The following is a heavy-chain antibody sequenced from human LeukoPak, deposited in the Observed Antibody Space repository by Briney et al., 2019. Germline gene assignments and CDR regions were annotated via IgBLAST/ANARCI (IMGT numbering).Heavy chain of an antibody. J-gene: IGHJ3*02. CDR2: ISGSGGST. CDR3: AKGPTVVPAAIRGAFDI. CDR1: GFTFSSYE. Sequence: GGSLRLSCAASGFTFSSYEMNWVRQAPGKGLEWVSAISGSGGSTYYADSVKGRFTISRDNSKNTLYLQMNSLRAEDTAVYYCAKGPTVVPAAIRGAFDIWGQGTMVTVSS. D-gene: IGHD2-2*02. V-gene: IGHV3-23*01.